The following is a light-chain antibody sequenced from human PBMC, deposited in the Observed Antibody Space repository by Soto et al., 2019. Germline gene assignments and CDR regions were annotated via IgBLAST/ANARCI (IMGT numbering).Light chain of an antibody. CDR2: GAS. J-gene: IGKJ1*01. V-gene: IGKV3-15*01. Sequence: EIVMTQSPATLSVSPGERATLSCRASQSVSSNLAWYQQKPGQAPRLLIYGASTRATGIPARFSGSGSGTEFTLTISSLQSEDFAVYDCQQYNNWPPGTFGQGTKVAIK. CDR3: QQYNNWPPGT. CDR1: QSVSSN.